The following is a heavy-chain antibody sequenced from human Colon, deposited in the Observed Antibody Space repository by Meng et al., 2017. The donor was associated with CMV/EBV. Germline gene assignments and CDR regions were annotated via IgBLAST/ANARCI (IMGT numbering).Heavy chain of an antibody. Sequence: ASDYTCRAYSIHWLRLAPGQGLEWLGWITHNSGATGYPHAFPGGVALTRDTSTSTVFMELSALRSDDSAMYYCARSQDSGWSSILAYWGLGTLVTVSS. V-gene: IGHV1-2*02. CDR3: ARSQDSGWSSILAY. CDR2: ITHNSGAT. J-gene: IGHJ1*01. CDR1: DYTCRAYS. D-gene: IGHD6-13*01.